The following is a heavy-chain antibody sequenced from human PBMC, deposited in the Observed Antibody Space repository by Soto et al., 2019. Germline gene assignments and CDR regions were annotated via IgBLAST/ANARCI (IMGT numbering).Heavy chain of an antibody. D-gene: IGHD6-13*01. V-gene: IGHV4-4*07. J-gene: IGHJ5*02. CDR3: VRGVAAVGTAWLDP. Sequence: SETLSLTCTVSGDSISSSYWNWVRQTADKRLEWIGRIHSTGGSHYNPSLRSRLSMSIDTSKKQFYLELTSVTAADTAVYYCVRGVAAVGTAWLDPWGQGTLVTVSS. CDR1: GDSISSSY. CDR2: IHSTGGS.